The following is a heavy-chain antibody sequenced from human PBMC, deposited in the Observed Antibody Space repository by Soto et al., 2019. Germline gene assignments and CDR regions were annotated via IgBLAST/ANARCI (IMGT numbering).Heavy chain of an antibody. Sequence: SETLSLTCTVDSISTYYWNWIRQPPGKGLEWIGYIYYMGRTNYNPSLKSRVTMSINTSKNQFSLKLSSVTAADTAVYYCARDPVGVTHFDYWGQGALVTVSS. D-gene: IGHD1-26*01. CDR2: IYYMGRT. CDR3: ARDPVGVTHFDY. CDR1: SISTYY. V-gene: IGHV4-59*01. J-gene: IGHJ4*02.